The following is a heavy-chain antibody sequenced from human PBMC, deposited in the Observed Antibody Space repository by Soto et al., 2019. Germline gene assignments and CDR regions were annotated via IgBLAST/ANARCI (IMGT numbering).Heavy chain of an antibody. D-gene: IGHD3-22*01. CDR1: GYTFTSYG. V-gene: IGHV1-18*01. CDR3: ARATPTYYYDSSGYYYDAFDI. CDR2: ISAYNGNT. J-gene: IGHJ3*02. Sequence: EASVKVSCKASGYTFTSYGISWVRQAPGQGLEWMGWISAYNGNTNYAQKLQGRVTMTTDTSTSTAYMELRSLRSDDTAVYYCARATPTYYYDSSGYYYDAFDIWGQGTMVTVSS.